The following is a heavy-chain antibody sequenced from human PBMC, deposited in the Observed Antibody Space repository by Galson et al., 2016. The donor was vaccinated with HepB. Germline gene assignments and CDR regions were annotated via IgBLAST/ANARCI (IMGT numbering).Heavy chain of an antibody. J-gene: IGHJ4*02. V-gene: IGHV4-61*01. Sequence: ETLSLTCTVSGGSVSSGNYYWSWIRLPPGKGLEWIGYIYYSGNTNYSASLKSRVTISFDTSKNQFSLKLRSVTAADTAVYYCAKDNSGSYIDYWGQGILVTVSS. D-gene: IGHD1-26*01. CDR3: AKDNSGSYIDY. CDR1: GGSVSSGNYY. CDR2: IYYSGNT.